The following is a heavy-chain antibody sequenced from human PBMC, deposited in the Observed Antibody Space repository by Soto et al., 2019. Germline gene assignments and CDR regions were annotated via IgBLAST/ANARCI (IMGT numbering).Heavy chain of an antibody. J-gene: IGHJ4*02. CDR1: GGSISRYY. Sequence: PSETLSPPFTVSGGSISRYYWSWIRQPPGKGLEWIGYFYYSGSTNYNPSLKSRVTISVDTSKNQFSLKLSSVTAADTAVYYCARGGWKLFDYWGQGTLVTVS. V-gene: IGHV4-59*01. CDR2: FYYSGST. D-gene: IGHD6-19*01. CDR3: ARGGWKLFDY.